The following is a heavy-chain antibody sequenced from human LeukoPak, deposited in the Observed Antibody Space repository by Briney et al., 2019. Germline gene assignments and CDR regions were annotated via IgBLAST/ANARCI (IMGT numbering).Heavy chain of an antibody. V-gene: IGHV3-30-3*01. CDR1: GFTFSSYA. CDR2: ISYDGSNK. J-gene: IGHJ4*02. Sequence: PGRSLRLSCAASGFTFSSYAMHWVRQAPGKGLEWVAVISYDGSNKYYADSVKGRFTISRDNSKNTLYLQMNSLRAEDTAVYYCAREMQYSSSLGPHYFDYWGQGTLVTVSS. D-gene: IGHD6-13*01. CDR3: AREMQYSSSLGPHYFDY.